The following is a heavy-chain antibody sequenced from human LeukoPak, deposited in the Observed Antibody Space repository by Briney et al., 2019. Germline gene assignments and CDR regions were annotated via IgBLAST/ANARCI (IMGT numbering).Heavy chain of an antibody. Sequence: PSETLSLTCTVSGGSISSSSYYWGWIRQPPGKGLEWIGSSYYNGSTYYNPSLKSRVTISVNTSKNQFSLKVTSVTATDTAVYYCARGLIDGHNSHSLDYWARGTLVTVSS. V-gene: IGHV4-39*07. CDR2: SYYNGST. CDR3: ARGLIDGHNSHSLDY. CDR1: GGSISSSSYY. J-gene: IGHJ4*02. D-gene: IGHD5-24*01.